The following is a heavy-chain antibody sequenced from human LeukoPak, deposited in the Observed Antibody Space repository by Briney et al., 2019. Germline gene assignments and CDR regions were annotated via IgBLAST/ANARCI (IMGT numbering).Heavy chain of an antibody. D-gene: IGHD4-17*01. CDR2: ISSSSSTI. J-gene: IGHJ4*02. V-gene: IGHV3-48*02. CDR1: GFTFSSYN. Sequence: GGSLRLSCAASGFTFSSYNMNWVRQAPGEGLEWVSYISSSSSTIYYADSVKGRFTISRDNAKNSLYLQMNSLRDEDTAVYYCAREGPGIHYGVPPDYWGQGTLVTVSS. CDR3: AREGPGIHYGVPPDY.